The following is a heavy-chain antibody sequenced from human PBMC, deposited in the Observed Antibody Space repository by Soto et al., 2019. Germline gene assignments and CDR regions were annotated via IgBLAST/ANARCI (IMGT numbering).Heavy chain of an antibody. CDR2: IWYDGSNE. Sequence: QEQLVESGGGEVQPGRSLRLSCAASGFTFNRNGMHWVRQAPGKGLEWVAVIWYDGSNEYYADSVKGRFTISRDNSKNTLYLQMNSLGVEDTAVYYCARGSMITLGGVLEYCGMDIWGQGTTFTVSS. CDR3: ARGSMITLGGVLEYCGMDI. J-gene: IGHJ6*02. CDR1: GFTFNRNG. V-gene: IGHV3-33*01. D-gene: IGHD3-16*01.